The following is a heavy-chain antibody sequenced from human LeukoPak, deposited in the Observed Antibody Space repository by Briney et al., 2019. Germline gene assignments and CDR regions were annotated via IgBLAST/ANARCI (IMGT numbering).Heavy chain of an antibody. J-gene: IGHJ4*02. CDR3: TRNGRSLDY. V-gene: IGHV3-7*01. CDR1: GFTFSGFW. CDR2: IKVDGSEK. D-gene: IGHD2-15*01. Sequence: AGGSLRLSCAASGFTFSGFWMSWVRQAPGKGLEWVANIKVDGSEKNYVDSVRGRFTISRDNAKNSLYLQMNSLRAEDTAVYYCTRNGRSLDYWGQGTLVTVSP.